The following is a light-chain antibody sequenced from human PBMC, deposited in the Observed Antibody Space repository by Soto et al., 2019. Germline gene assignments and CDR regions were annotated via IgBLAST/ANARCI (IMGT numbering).Light chain of an antibody. V-gene: IGKV3-20*01. Sequence: EIVLTQSPCTLSLSPGERATLSCRASQSVSSSYLAWYQQNPGQAPRPLIYGASSRAIGIPDRFSGSGSGTGFTLNISRLETEDFAVYYCQQYGSPPWTFGQGTKVEIK. J-gene: IGKJ1*01. CDR2: GAS. CDR1: QSVSSSY. CDR3: QQYGSPPWT.